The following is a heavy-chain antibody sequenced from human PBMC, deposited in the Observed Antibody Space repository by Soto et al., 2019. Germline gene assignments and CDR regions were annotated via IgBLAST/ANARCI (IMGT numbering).Heavy chain of an antibody. J-gene: IGHJ4*02. D-gene: IGHD3-10*01. CDR1: GVSISSSNYH. CDR2: IYYTGST. CDR3: ARHEFHSQLSGTYLDY. Sequence: SETLSLTCTVSGVSISSSNYHWGWIRQPPGKGLEWIGSIYYTGSTHYNPSLKSRVTVPADTSKNQFSLRLSSVIAADTAVYYCARHEFHSQLSGTYLDYWGQGTLVTVSS. V-gene: IGHV4-39*01.